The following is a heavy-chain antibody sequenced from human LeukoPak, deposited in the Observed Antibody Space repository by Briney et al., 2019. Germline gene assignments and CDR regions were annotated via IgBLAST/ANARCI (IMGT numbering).Heavy chain of an antibody. D-gene: IGHD2-2*01. Sequence: PGGSLRLSCAASGFTFSSYTMSWVRQAPGKGLEWVSAISGSGGSTYYVDSVKDRFTISRDNSKNTLYLQMNSLRAEDTAVYYCARGRYCTTSSCYSYYYYYNMDVWGKGTTVTVSS. CDR1: GFTFSSYT. CDR3: ARGRYCTTSSCYSYYYYYNMDV. V-gene: IGHV3-23*01. CDR2: ISGSGGST. J-gene: IGHJ6*03.